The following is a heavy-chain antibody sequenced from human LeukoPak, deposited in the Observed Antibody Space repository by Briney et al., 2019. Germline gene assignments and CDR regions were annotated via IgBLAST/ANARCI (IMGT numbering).Heavy chain of an antibody. V-gene: IGHV4-59*06. CDR1: GASISSYY. CDR3: ARRHGYNEWFDP. J-gene: IGHJ5*02. D-gene: IGHD5-24*01. CDR2: IYYSGST. Sequence: SETLSLTCTVSGASISSYYWSWIRQHPGKGLEWIGYIYYSGSTYYNPSLKSRVTISVDTSQNQFSLKLSSVTAADTAVYYCARRHGYNEWFDPWGQGTLVTVSS.